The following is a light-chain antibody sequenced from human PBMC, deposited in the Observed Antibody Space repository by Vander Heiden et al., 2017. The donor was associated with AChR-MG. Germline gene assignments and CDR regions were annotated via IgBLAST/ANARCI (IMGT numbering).Light chain of an antibody. CDR1: TLGDKY. V-gene: IGLV3-1*01. J-gene: IGLJ3*02. Sequence: SHELTQPPSVSVSPGQTASITCSGDTLGDKYVCWYQQKSGQSPLLVIYQDTKRPSGIPERFSGSNSGNTATLTISGTRATDEADYYCQAWDRNSEEVFGGGTKLTVL. CDR2: QDT. CDR3: QAWDRNSEEV.